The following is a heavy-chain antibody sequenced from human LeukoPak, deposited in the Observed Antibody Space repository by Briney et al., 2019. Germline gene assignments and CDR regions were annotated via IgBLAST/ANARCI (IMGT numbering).Heavy chain of an antibody. Sequence: SETLSLTCAVYGGSFSGYYWSWIRQPPGQGLEWIGEINHSGSTNYNPSLKSRVTISVDTSKNQFSLKLSSVTAADTAVYYCARGRYSYGSYYFDYWGQGTLVTVSS. CDR2: INHSGST. D-gene: IGHD5-18*01. V-gene: IGHV4-34*01. CDR1: GGSFSGYY. J-gene: IGHJ4*02. CDR3: ARGRYSYGSYYFDY.